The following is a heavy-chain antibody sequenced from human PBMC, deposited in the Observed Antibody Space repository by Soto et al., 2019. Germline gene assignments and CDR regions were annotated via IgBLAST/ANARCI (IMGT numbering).Heavy chain of an antibody. CDR3: ARECGGDCYYAFDI. D-gene: IGHD2-21*02. CDR2: ISSSSSTI. J-gene: IGHJ3*02. CDR1: GFTFSSYS. V-gene: IGHV3-48*04. Sequence: GGSLRLSCAASGFTFSSYSMNWVRQAPGKGLEWVSYISSSSSTIYYADSVKGRFTISRDNAKNSLYLQMNSLRAEDTAVYYCARECGGDCYYAFDIWGQGTMVTVSS.